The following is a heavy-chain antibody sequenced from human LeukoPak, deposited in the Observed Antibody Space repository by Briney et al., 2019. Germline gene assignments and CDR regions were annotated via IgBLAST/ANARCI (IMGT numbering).Heavy chain of an antibody. CDR2: IYPGGSDT. D-gene: IGHD3-10*01. V-gene: IGHV5-51*01. CDR3: ARHSYYGSGSYYPFDY. CDR1: GYSFTSYY. J-gene: IGHJ4*02. Sequence: GESLKISCKGSGYSFTSYYIGWVRQMPGKGLEWMGIIYPGGSDTGYSPSFQGQVTISADKSITTAYLQWSSLEASDTAMYYCARHSYYGSGSYYPFDYWGQGTLVTVSS.